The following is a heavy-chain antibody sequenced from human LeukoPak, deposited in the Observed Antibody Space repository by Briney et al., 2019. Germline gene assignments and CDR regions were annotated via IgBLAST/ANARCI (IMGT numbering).Heavy chain of an antibody. J-gene: IGHJ5*02. V-gene: IGHV3-48*03. Sequence: GGCQRLSCAASGFTFSSYEMNWVRQAPGKGLEWASYISSSGSTIYYADSVKGRFTISRDNAKNSLYLQMNSLRAEDTAVYYCARIGGGYYDILTGYSWGQGTLVSVSS. CDR3: ARIGGGYYDILTGYS. CDR1: GFTFSSYE. D-gene: IGHD3-9*01. CDR2: ISSSGSTI.